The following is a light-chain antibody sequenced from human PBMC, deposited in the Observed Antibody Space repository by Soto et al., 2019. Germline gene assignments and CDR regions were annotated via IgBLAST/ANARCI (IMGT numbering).Light chain of an antibody. Sequence: DIQLTQTPSTLSASVGDEVTITCRASQSISSWLAWYQQKPGKAPKLLIYKASSLESGVPSRFSGSGSGTDFTFTISRLQPEDIATYYCQQYENLPTFGQGTRLEIK. CDR1: QSISSW. CDR2: KAS. J-gene: IGKJ5*01. CDR3: QQYENLPT. V-gene: IGKV1-5*03.